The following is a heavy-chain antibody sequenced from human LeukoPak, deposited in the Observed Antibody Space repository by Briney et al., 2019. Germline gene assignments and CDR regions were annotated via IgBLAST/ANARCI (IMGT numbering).Heavy chain of an antibody. CDR1: GYTLTELS. Sequence: ASVKVSCKVSGYTLTELSMHWVRQAPGKGLEWMGGFDPEDGETIYAQKFQGRVTMTEDTSTDTAYMELSSLRSEDTAVYYCALITIFGVVITTGAFDIWGQGTMVTVSS. D-gene: IGHD3-3*01. CDR2: FDPEDGET. CDR3: ALITIFGVVITTGAFDI. V-gene: IGHV1-24*01. J-gene: IGHJ3*02.